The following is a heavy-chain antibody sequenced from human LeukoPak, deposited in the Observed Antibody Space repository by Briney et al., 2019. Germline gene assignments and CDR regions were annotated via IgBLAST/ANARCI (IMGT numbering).Heavy chain of an antibody. Sequence: GGSLRLSCAASGVTFSSYAMSWVRQAPGKGLEWVAAISGSGGSTYYADSVKGRFTIARDNSKNTLYLQMNSLRAEVTAVYSCAKGGNSDGPPFWFDYWGQGTLVTVSS. CDR2: ISGSGGST. J-gene: IGHJ4*02. V-gene: IGHV3-23*01. CDR1: GVTFSSYA. CDR3: AKGGNSDGPPFWFDY. D-gene: IGHD5-18*01.